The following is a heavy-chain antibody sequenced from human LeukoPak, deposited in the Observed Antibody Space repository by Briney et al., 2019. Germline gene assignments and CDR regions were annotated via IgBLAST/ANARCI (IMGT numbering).Heavy chain of an antibody. CDR3: AREANYYGSGSYFEGTFDH. J-gene: IGHJ4*02. D-gene: IGHD3-10*01. CDR2: IYSSGTT. Sequence: SETLSLTCTVSGVSISTYYWSWIRQPPGKGPEWIGYIYSSGTTNYNPSLKSRVTISIGTSKNEFSLKLTSVTAADTAVYYCAREANYYGSGSYFEGTFDHWGQGSLVIVSS. CDR1: GVSISTYY. V-gene: IGHV4-59*01.